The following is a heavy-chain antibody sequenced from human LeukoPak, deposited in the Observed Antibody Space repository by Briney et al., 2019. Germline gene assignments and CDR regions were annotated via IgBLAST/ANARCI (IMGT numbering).Heavy chain of an antibody. Sequence: GGSLRLSCAVSGFTVSNDYMSWVRQAPGKGLEWVSVIYGDGATYYADSVRGRFTISRDNFENTLFLQMDNLRAEDTAVYYCTRLLPSSHHFFDSWGQGTLVAVSS. CDR1: GFTVSNDY. V-gene: IGHV3-53*01. J-gene: IGHJ4*01. CDR3: TRLLPSSHHFFDS. D-gene: IGHD6-6*01. CDR2: IYGDGAT.